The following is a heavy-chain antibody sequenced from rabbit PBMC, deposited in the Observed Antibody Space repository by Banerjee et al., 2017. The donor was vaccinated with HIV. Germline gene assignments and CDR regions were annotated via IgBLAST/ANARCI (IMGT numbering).Heavy chain of an antibody. CDR3: ARDLAGVTGWNFNL. CDR2: MNAGTSGST. J-gene: IGHJ4*01. V-gene: IGHV1S45*01. Sequence: QQQLVESGGGLVKPGASLTLTCKASGFSFSSRYWICWVRQAPGKGLEWIGCMNAGTSGSTYYARWAKGRFTISKTSSTTVTLQMTSLTAADTATYFCARDLAGVTGWNFNLWGPGTLVTVS. D-gene: IGHD4-1*01. CDR1: GFSFSSRYW.